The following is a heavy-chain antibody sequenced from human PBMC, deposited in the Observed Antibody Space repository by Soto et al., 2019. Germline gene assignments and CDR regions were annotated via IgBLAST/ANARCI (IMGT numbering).Heavy chain of an antibody. CDR2: IFYSGST. CDR3: ARARMVRGIIYYYGMDV. J-gene: IGHJ6*02. V-gene: IGHV4-31*03. CDR1: GGSISSDGNY. Sequence: QVQLQESGTGLVKSSQTLALTCTVSGGSISSDGNYWSWIRQHPVKGLVWIGYIFYSGSTYYNPSLQRRVTKSIDTSKNQFSLKLNSVTAADTAVYYCARARMVRGIIYYYGMDVWGQGTTVTVSS. D-gene: IGHD3-10*01.